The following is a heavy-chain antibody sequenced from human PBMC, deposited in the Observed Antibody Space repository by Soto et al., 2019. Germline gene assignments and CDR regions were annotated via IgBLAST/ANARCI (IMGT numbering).Heavy chain of an antibody. CDR1: GASMNSYH. V-gene: IGHV4-4*07. D-gene: IGHD6-13*01. CDR2: IHSSGST. CDR3: ARDQGVAAAGITWFDP. Sequence: SETLSLTCTVSGASMNSYHWSWIRQPAGKGLEWIGHIHSSGSTNYNPSLKSRVTMSVDTSKNQFSLRLMSLTAADTAVYYCARDQGVAAAGITWFDPWGQGYLVTVSS. J-gene: IGHJ5*02.